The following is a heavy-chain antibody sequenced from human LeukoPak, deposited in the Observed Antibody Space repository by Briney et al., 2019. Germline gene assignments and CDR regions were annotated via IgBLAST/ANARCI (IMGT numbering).Heavy chain of an antibody. CDR2: IIPILGIA. CDR3: ASPGSGFYYGMDV. J-gene: IGHJ6*02. Sequence: SVKVSCKASGGTFSSYAISWVRQAPGQGVEWMGRIIPILGIANYAQKFQGRVTITADKSTSTAYMELSSLRSEDTAVYYCASPGSGFYYGMDVWGQGTTVTVSS. D-gene: IGHD3-10*01. CDR1: GGTFSSYA. V-gene: IGHV1-69*04.